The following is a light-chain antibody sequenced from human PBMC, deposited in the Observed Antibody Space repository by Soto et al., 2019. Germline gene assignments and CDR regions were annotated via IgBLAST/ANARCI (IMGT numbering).Light chain of an antibody. CDR3: QQYDLAPDT. V-gene: IGKV3-20*01. CDR1: QSLGRNY. CDR2: GAS. J-gene: IGKJ2*01. Sequence: EIVLTQSPGTLSLSPGERATLSCRASQSLGRNYLAWHQQKPGQAPRLLIYGASSRATGIPERFSGSGSGTDFPITISSLEPEDFAVYYCQQYDLAPDTFGQGTKLEIK.